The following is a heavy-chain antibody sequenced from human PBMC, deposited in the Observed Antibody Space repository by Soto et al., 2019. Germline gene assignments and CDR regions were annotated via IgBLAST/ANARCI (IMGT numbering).Heavy chain of an antibody. D-gene: IGHD3-10*01. J-gene: IGHJ6*02. CDR1: GFTFSSYG. Sequence: QVQLVESGGGVVQPGRSLRLSCAASGFTFSSYGMHWVRQAPGKGLEWVAVIWYDGSNKYYADSVKGRFTISRDNSKNTLYLQMNSLRAEDTAVYYCARGGRTGYGMDVWGQGTTVTVSS. CDR3: ARGGRTGYGMDV. CDR2: IWYDGSNK. V-gene: IGHV3-33*01.